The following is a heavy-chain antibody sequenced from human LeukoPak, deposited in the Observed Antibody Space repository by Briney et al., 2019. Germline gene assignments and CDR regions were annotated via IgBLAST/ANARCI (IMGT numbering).Heavy chain of an antibody. CDR3: ARDKSIPNLDAFDI. CDR1: GFTFGAYW. Sequence: PGGSLRLSCAASGFTFGAYWMTWVRQAPGKGLEWVANIKQGGSEINYLDSVRGRFTISRDDTRNSLYLQMNSLRVEDTAVYYCARDKSIPNLDAFDIWGQGTMVTVSS. D-gene: IGHD1-14*01. CDR2: IKQGGSEI. V-gene: IGHV3-7*05. J-gene: IGHJ3*02.